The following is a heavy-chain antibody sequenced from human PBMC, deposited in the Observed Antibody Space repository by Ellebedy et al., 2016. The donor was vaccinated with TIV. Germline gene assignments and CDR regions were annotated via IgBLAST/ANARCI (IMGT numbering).Heavy chain of an antibody. CDR2: ISGYNGNT. CDR3: ARVGFTMVRGVKYFFDY. Sequence: AASVKVSCKASGYTFTSYGISWVRQAPGQGLEWMGWISGYNGNTIYAQKFQGRVIMTTDTSTSTVYMELRSLRSDDTAVYYCARVGFTMVRGVKYFFDYWGQGTLPTVSS. CDR1: GYTFTSYG. J-gene: IGHJ4*02. D-gene: IGHD3-10*01. V-gene: IGHV1-18*01.